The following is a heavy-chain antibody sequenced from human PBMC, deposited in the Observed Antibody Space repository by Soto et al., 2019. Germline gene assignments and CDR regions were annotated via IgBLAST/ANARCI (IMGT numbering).Heavy chain of an antibody. CDR3: ARDWETLGYCSGGSCAAIDY. CDR1: GFTFSSYG. Sequence: GGSLRLSCAASGFTFSSYGMHWVRQAPGKGLEWVAVIWYDGSNKYYADSVKGRFTISRDNSKNTLYLQMNSLRAEDTAVYYCARDWETLGYCSGGSCAAIDYWGQGTLVTVSS. D-gene: IGHD2-15*01. CDR2: IWYDGSNK. V-gene: IGHV3-33*01. J-gene: IGHJ4*02.